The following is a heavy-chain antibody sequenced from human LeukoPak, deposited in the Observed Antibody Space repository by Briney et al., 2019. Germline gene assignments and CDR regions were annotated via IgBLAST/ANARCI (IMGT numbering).Heavy chain of an antibody. Sequence: PSETLSLTCAVSGGSISSSNWWSWVRQPPGKGLEWIGEIYHSGSTNCNPSLKSRVTISVDKSKNQFSLKLSSVTAADTAVYYCARSYIVVVPAAPRHYYGMDVWGKGTTVTVSS. D-gene: IGHD2-2*01. CDR1: GGSISSSNW. J-gene: IGHJ6*04. CDR2: IYHSGST. CDR3: ARSYIVVVPAAPRHYYGMDV. V-gene: IGHV4-4*02.